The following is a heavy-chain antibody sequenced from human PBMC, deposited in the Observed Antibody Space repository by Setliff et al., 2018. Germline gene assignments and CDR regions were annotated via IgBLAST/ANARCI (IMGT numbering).Heavy chain of an antibody. CDR1: GFTFSSYG. CDR3: ARAKGVVNPIDAFDI. V-gene: IGHV3-30*02. J-gene: IGHJ3*02. CDR2: IRYDGSNK. D-gene: IGHD3-3*01. Sequence: PGGSLRLSCAASGFTFSSYGMHWVRQAPGKGLELVAFIRYDGSNKYYADSVKGRFTISRDNSKNTLYLQMGSLRSEDMAVYYCARAKGVVNPIDAFDIWGQGTVVTVSS.